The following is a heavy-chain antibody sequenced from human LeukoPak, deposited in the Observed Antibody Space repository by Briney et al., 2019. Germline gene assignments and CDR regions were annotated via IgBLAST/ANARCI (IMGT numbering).Heavy chain of an antibody. CDR2: IKSRTDGGTT. CDR3: TTGWVVGATLFYDY. CDR1: GFTFSNAW. D-gene: IGHD1-26*01. V-gene: IGHV3-15*01. Sequence: GGSLRLSCAASGFTFSNAWMSWVRQAPGKGLEWVGRIKSRTDGGTTDYAAPVKGRFTISRDDSKNTLYLQMNSLKTEDTAVYYCTTGWVVGATLFYDYWGQGTLVTVSS. J-gene: IGHJ4*02.